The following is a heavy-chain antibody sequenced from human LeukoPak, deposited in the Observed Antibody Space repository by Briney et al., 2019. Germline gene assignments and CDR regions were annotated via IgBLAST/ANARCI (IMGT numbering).Heavy chain of an antibody. CDR3: ARDRPLLWFGELFPDMDV. D-gene: IGHD3-10*01. CDR1: GYSFVLYG. Sequence: ASVKVSCKASGYSFVLYGISWVRQAPGEGPEWMGWISAYNGNTNYAQKPQGRVTMTTDTSTSTAYMELRSLRSDDTAVYYCARDRPLLWFGELFPDMDVWGKGTTVTISS. J-gene: IGHJ6*03. CDR2: ISAYNGNT. V-gene: IGHV1-18*01.